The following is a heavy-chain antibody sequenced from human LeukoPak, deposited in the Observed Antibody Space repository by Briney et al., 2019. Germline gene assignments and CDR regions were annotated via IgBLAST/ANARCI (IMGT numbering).Heavy chain of an antibody. D-gene: IGHD5-18*01. CDR2: ISGSSSYT. J-gene: IGHJ4*02. V-gene: IGHV3-11*03. Sequence: GGSLRLSCAASGFTFSDNYVSWIRQAPGKGLEWVSYISGSSSYTNYADSVKGRFTISRDNAKNSLFLQMNSLRAEDTAVYYCATRGFTYGFHYWGQGTLVTVSS. CDR3: ATRGFTYGFHY. CDR1: GFTFSDNY.